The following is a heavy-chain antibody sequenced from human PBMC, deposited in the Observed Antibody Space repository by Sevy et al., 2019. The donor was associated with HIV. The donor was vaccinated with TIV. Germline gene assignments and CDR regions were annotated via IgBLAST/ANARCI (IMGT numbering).Heavy chain of an antibody. V-gene: IGHV3-30-3*01. Sequence: GGSVRLSCAASGFTFRTYAFHWVRQAPGRGLEWIGLISSNGDNGLYATSVRGRFTISRDNSMNILYLQMTSLTPDDTAVYYCARGPEWELTSFLSHWGQGTLVTVSS. J-gene: IGHJ4*02. CDR2: ISSNGDNG. CDR1: GFTFRTYA. D-gene: IGHD1-26*01. CDR3: ARGPEWELTSFLSH.